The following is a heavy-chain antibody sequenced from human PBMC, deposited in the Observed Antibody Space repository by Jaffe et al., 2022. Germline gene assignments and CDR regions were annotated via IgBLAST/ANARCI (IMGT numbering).Heavy chain of an antibody. V-gene: IGHV3-48*03. Sequence: EVQLVESGGGLVQPGGSLRLSCAASGFTFSSYEMNWVRQAPGKGLEWVSYISSSGSTIYYADSVKGRFTISRDNAKNSLYLQMNSLRAEDTAVYYCARDRDGFGEGGNYFDYWGQGTLVTVSS. D-gene: IGHD3-10*01. CDR2: ISSSGSTI. CDR1: GFTFSSYE. CDR3: ARDRDGFGEGGNYFDY. J-gene: IGHJ4*02.